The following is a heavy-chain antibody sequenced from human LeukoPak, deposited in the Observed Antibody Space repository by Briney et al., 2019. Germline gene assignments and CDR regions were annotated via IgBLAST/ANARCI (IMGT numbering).Heavy chain of an antibody. J-gene: IGHJ4*02. CDR1: GFTFSIYS. Sequence: GGSLRPSCAASGFTFSIYSMSWVRQAPGKGLEWVASIKQDGSEKYYVDSVKGRFTISRDNAKNSLYLQMNSLRAEDTALYYCARSRWLQLGGDYWGQGTLVTVSS. CDR3: ARSRWLQLGGDY. D-gene: IGHD5-24*01. CDR2: IKQDGSEK. V-gene: IGHV3-7*01.